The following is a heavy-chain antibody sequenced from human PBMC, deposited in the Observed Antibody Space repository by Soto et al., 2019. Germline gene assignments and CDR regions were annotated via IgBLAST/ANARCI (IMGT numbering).Heavy chain of an antibody. Sequence: QVQLVQSGAEVKKPGASVKVSCKVSGYTLTELSMHWVRQAPGKGLEWMGGFDPEDGETIYAQKFQGRVTMTEDTSTDTAYMELSSLRSEDTAVYYCAGVYKSYDFWSGYEAFDIWGQGTMVTVSS. J-gene: IGHJ3*02. CDR2: FDPEDGET. D-gene: IGHD3-3*01. V-gene: IGHV1-24*01. CDR3: AGVYKSYDFWSGYEAFDI. CDR1: GYTLTELS.